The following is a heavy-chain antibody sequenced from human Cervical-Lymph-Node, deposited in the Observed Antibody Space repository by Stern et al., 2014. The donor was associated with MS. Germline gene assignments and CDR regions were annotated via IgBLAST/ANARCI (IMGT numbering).Heavy chain of an antibody. CDR3: TRGFTYGKWAFDI. Sequence: QVQLVQSGAEVKKPGASVTVSCKASGYTFTRFYFHWVRQTPGQGLEWMGVISASGGATAYAQKFQDRVTMTRDTSTSTVYMDLGSLRSDDTALYFCTRGFTYGKWAFDIWGQGTMVTVSS. V-gene: IGHV1-46*03. CDR1: GYTFTRFY. D-gene: IGHD4-17*01. J-gene: IGHJ3*02. CDR2: ISASGGAT.